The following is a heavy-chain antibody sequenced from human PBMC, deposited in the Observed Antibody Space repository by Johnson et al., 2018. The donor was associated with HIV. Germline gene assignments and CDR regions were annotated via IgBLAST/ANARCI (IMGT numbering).Heavy chain of an antibody. CDR2: ISYYGDNK. Sequence: QVQLVESGGGVVQPGRSLRLSCAASGFTFSSYAMHWVRQAPGKGLEWVALISYYGDNKYYTDSVKGRFTISRDNSKNTVFLLLNSLRTEDTAVYYCARVRRSGWFDNDAFDFWGQGTMVTVSS. J-gene: IGHJ3*01. CDR3: ARVRRSGWFDNDAFDF. CDR1: GFTFSSYA. D-gene: IGHD6-19*01. V-gene: IGHV3-30*04.